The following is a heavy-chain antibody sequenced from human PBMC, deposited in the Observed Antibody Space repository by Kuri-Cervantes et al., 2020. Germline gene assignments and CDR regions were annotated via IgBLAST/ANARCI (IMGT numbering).Heavy chain of an antibody. Sequence: GGSLRLSCLASGFTFSNYAMSWVRQAPGKGLEWVAFIRYDGSNKYYADSVKGRFTISRDNSKNTLYLQMNSLRAEDTAVYYCAKDQDTAMVDDAFDIWGQGTMVTVSS. V-gene: IGHV3-30*02. CDR1: GFTFSNYA. CDR3: AKDQDTAMVDDAFDI. J-gene: IGHJ3*02. D-gene: IGHD5-18*01. CDR2: IRYDGSNK.